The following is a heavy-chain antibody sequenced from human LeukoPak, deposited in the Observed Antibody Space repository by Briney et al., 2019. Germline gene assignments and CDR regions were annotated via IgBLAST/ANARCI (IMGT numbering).Heavy chain of an antibody. CDR1: GYTFTSYG. CDR3: ASISQYYYDSSGYYSMVRNAFDI. D-gene: IGHD3-22*01. J-gene: IGHJ3*02. V-gene: IGHV1-18*01. Sequence: ASVTVSCKASGYTFTSYGISWVRQAPGQGLEWMGWISAYNGNTNYAQKLQGRVTMTTDTSTNTAYMELRSLRSDDTAVYYCASISQYYYDSSGYYSMVRNAFDIWGQGTMVTVSS. CDR2: ISAYNGNT.